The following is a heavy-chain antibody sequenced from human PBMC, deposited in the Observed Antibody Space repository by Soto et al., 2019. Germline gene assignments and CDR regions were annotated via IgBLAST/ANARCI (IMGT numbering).Heavy chain of an antibody. J-gene: IGHJ6*02. CDR3: ARTDGEFYYSGMDV. Sequence: GGSLRLSCAASGFTFSSYSMNWVRQAPGKGLEWVSYISSSSSTIYYADSMEGRFTISRDNARNSLYLQMNSLRAEDTAVYYCARTDGEFYYSGMDVWGQGTTVTVSS. D-gene: IGHD4-17*01. V-gene: IGHV3-48*01. CDR1: GFTFSSYS. CDR2: ISSSSSTI.